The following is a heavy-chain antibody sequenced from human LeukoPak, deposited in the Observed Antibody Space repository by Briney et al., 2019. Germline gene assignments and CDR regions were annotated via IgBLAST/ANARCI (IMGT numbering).Heavy chain of an antibody. CDR1: GGSFSGYY. D-gene: IGHD3-16*02. CDR3: ARGFGRNYDYVWGSYRYPSYFDY. J-gene: IGHJ4*02. CDR2: INHSGST. V-gene: IGHV4-34*01. Sequence: SETLSLTCAVYGGSFSGYYWSWIRQPPGKGLEWIGEINHSGSTNYNPSLKSRVTISVDTSKTQFSLKLSSVTAADTAVYYCARGFGRNYDYVWGSYRYPSYFDYWGQGTLVTVSS.